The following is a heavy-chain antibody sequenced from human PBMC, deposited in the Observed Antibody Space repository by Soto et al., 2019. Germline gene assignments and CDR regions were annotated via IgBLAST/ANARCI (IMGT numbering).Heavy chain of an antibody. J-gene: IGHJ4*02. Sequence: HPGGSLRLSCAASGFTFSTYGVPSVRQAQGKGLQCVAVTSFDENNKYYEDSVKGRFAISRDNYKNTLYIQMNSLRAEDKDIYYCAKDRYIVWLLDYWGQGTQVTVSS. D-gene: IGHD3-9*01. CDR2: TSFDENNK. CDR3: AKDRYIVWLLDY. CDR1: GFTFSTYG. V-gene: IGHV3-30*18.